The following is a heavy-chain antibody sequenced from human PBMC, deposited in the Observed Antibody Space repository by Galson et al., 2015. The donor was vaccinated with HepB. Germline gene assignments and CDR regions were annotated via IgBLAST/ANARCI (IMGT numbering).Heavy chain of an antibody. CDR3: AREAYGDYHTYYYYGMDV. CDR2: IWYDGSNK. CDR1: GFTFSSYG. Sequence: PLRLSCAASGFTFSSYGMHWVRQAPGKGLEWVAVIWYDGSNKYYADSGKGRFTISRDNSKNTLYLQMNSLRAEDTSVYYCAREAYGDYHTYYYYGMDVWGQGTTVTVSS. V-gene: IGHV3-33*01. J-gene: IGHJ6*02. D-gene: IGHD4-17*01.